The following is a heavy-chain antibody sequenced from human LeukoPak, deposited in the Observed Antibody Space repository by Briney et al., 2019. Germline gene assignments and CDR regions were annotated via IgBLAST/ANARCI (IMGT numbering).Heavy chain of an antibody. CDR2: INHSGST. J-gene: IGHJ4*02. Sequence: SETLSLTCAVYGGSFSGYYWSWIRQPPGKGLEWIGEINHSGSTNYNPSLKSRVTRSVDTSKNQFSLKLSSVTAADTAVYYCASTVISGYRIDYWGQGTLVTVSS. CDR3: ASTVISGYRIDY. D-gene: IGHD3-22*01. CDR1: GGSFSGYY. V-gene: IGHV4-34*01.